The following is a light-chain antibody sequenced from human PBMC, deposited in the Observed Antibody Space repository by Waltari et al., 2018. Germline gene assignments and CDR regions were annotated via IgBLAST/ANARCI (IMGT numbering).Light chain of an antibody. J-gene: IGKJ3*01. CDR1: HSISTW. CDR3: QQFNTYPLP. CDR2: EAS. V-gene: IGKV1-5*03. Sequence: IQLTQSPSTLSASVGARVTITCRASHSISTWLAWYQQKPGKAPKLLIYEASNLENGVPARFSGSGSGTDFTLTISSLQPDDVATYYCQQFNTYPLPFGRGTKVDIK.